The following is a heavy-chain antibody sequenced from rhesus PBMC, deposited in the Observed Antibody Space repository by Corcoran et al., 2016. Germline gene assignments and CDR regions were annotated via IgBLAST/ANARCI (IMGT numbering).Heavy chain of an antibody. CDR2: ISGSGRST. V-gene: IGHV4-173*01. Sequence: QLQLQESGPGLVKPSETLSLTCAVSGGSISSNWWRWIRQPPGKGLEWIGGIFGRISGSGRSTSYNPSLKSRVTISTDTSKNQLSLKLISVTAADTAVYYCARGPLRWQLVSYYGLDSWGQGVVVTVSS. CDR3: ARGPLRWQLVSYYGLDS. D-gene: IGHD6-13*01. J-gene: IGHJ6*01. CDR1: GGSISSNW.